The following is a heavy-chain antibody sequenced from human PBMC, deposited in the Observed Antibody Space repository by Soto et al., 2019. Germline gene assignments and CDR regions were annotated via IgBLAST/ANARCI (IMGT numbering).Heavy chain of an antibody. CDR1: GFTFSTYD. D-gene: IGHD2-15*01. Sequence: EVQLVESGGGVVQPGESLRLSCAASGFTFSTYDMHWVRQGTGKGLEWVSAIGSADDPYYVGSVKGRFTISRENAKNSLYSQMNSLRAGDTAVYYCASAYSGRLPRRADYYYALDVWGHGTTVTVS. CDR2: IGSADDP. CDR3: ASAYSGRLPRRADYYYALDV. V-gene: IGHV3-13*05. J-gene: IGHJ6*02.